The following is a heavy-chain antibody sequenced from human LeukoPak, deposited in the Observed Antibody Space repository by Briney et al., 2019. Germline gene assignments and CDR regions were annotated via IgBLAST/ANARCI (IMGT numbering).Heavy chain of an antibody. D-gene: IGHD3-10*01. CDR3: ARQSRDGSKTRGYYFDY. CDR2: IYPGDSDT. V-gene: IGHV5-51*01. CDR1: GYIFTNYW. J-gene: IGHJ4*02. Sequence: GESLKIPCQVSGYIFTNYWIGWLRQMPGKGLESMGIIYPGDSDTAYSPSFQGQVTISVDKSMSTVYLHWSSLTASDTAMYYCARQSRDGSKTRGYYFDYWGQGTLVSVSS.